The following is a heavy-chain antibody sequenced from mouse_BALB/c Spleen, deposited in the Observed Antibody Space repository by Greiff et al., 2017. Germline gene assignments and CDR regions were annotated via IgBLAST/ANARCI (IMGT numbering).Heavy chain of an antibody. Sequence: LVESGPGLVKPSQSLSLTCSVTGYSITSGYYWNWIRQFPGNKLEWMGYISYDGSNNYNPSLKNRISITRDTSKNQFFLKLNSVTTEDTATYYCTKTSYDNYVAFWYFDVWGAGTTVTVSS. V-gene: IGHV3-6*02. D-gene: IGHD2-1*01. J-gene: IGHJ1*01. CDR2: ISYDGSN. CDR3: TKTSYDNYVAFWYFDV. CDR1: GYSITSGYY.